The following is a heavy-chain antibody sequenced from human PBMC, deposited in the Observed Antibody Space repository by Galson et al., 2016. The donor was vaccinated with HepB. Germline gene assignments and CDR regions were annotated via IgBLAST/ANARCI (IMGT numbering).Heavy chain of an antibody. CDR1: GYSFTRQW. CDR2: IDPDDSYT. D-gene: IGHD1-14*01. V-gene: IGHV5-10-1*01. Sequence: QSGAEVKKPGESLRISCKGSGYSFTRQWITWVRQMPGKGLEWLGRIDPDDSYTTYSPSFKGRVTMSVDKSTSTAYLQWSSLEAADTAMYYCARHAGIRTQRWTQVGDYWGQGTLVTVAS. CDR3: ARHAGIRTQRWTQVGDY. J-gene: IGHJ4*02.